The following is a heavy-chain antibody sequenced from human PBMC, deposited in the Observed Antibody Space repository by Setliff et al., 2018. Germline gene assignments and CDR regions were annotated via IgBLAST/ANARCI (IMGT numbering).Heavy chain of an antibody. CDR3: AKGGSVGATSYYYYYMDV. CDR2: IGGSGGST. J-gene: IGHJ6*03. V-gene: IGHV3-23*01. D-gene: IGHD1-26*01. CDR1: GFTFGDFA. Sequence: QPGGSLRLSCAASGFTFGDFAMTWVRQAPGKGLEWVSGIGGSGGSTYYADSVKGRFTISRDNSKNTLYLQMNSLRAEDTAVYYCAKGGSVGATSYYYYYMDVWGKGTTVTVSS.